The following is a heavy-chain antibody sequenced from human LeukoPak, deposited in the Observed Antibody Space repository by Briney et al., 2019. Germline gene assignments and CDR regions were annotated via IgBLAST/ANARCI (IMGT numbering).Heavy chain of an antibody. CDR2: IYPGDSDT. CDR3: ARLSRSRCSGYTSGVHY. CDR1: GYSFTNFW. Sequence: GESLKISCKGSGYSFTNFWTGWVRQMSGKGLEWMGIIYPGDSDTRYSPSFQGQVSISVDESSRSAHLQWSSLKASDTAMYYCARLSRSRCSGYTSGVHYWGQGTLVTVSS. J-gene: IGHJ4*02. D-gene: IGHD5-12*01. V-gene: IGHV5-51*01.